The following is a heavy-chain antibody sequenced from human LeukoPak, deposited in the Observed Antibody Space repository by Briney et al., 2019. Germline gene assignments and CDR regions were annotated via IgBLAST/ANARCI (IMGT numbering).Heavy chain of an antibody. CDR3: ARRRVGDLTVGSDTWFDP. D-gene: IGHD2-15*01. Sequence: SETLSLTCTVSGGSITNYNWNGIRQPPGKGLEWIGYISDSGSTNYNPSLQSRVTISVDTSKNQFPLKLYSVTASDTAVYYCARRRVGDLTVGSDTWFDPWGQGALVTVSS. CDR2: ISDSGST. J-gene: IGHJ5*02. V-gene: IGHV4-59*08. CDR1: GGSITNYN.